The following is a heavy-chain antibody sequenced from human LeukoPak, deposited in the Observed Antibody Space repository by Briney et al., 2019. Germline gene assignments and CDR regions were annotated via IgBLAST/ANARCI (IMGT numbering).Heavy chain of an antibody. V-gene: IGHV4-59*12. D-gene: IGHD5-18*01. Sequence: VKPSETLSLTCTVSGGSISSYYWSWIRQPPGKGLEWIGYIYYSGSTNYNPSLKSRVTISVDTSKNQFSLKLASVTAADTAIYYCAKGAGGFSYYNWFDPWGQGTLVTVSS. CDR2: IYYSGST. CDR3: AKGAGGFSYYNWFDP. CDR1: GGSISSYY. J-gene: IGHJ5*02.